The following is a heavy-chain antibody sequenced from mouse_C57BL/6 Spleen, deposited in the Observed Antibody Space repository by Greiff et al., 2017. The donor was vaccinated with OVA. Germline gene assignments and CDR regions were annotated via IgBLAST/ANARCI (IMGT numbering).Heavy chain of an antibody. CDR2: IWSGGST. Sequence: QVQLKQSGPGLVQPSQCLSITCTVSGFSLTSYGVHWVRQSPGKGLEWLGVIWSGGSTDYNAAFISRLSISKDNSKSQVFFKMNSLQADDTAIYYCAREPPGDGSVDVWGTGTTVTVSS. D-gene: IGHD2-3*01. CDR1: GFSLTSYG. J-gene: IGHJ1*03. V-gene: IGHV2-2*01. CDR3: AREPPGDGSVDV.